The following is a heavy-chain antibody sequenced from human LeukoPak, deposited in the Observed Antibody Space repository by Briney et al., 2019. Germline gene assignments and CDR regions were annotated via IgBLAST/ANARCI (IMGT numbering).Heavy chain of an antibody. Sequence: SETLSLTCAVYGGSFSGYCWSWIRQPPGKGLEWIGEINHSGSTNYNPSLKSRVTISVDTSKNQFSLKLSSVTAADTAVYYCARGGRSFSYWGQGTLVTVSS. CDR3: ARGGRSFSY. D-gene: IGHD1-26*01. J-gene: IGHJ4*02. CDR1: GGSFSGYC. CDR2: INHSGST. V-gene: IGHV4-34*01.